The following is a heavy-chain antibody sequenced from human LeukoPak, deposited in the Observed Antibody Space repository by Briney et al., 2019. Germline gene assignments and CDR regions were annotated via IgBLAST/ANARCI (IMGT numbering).Heavy chain of an antibody. CDR2: IWYDGSNK. J-gene: IGHJ3*02. V-gene: IGHV3-33*01. Sequence: GGSLRLSCAASGFTFSSYGVHWVRQAPGKGLEWVAVIWYDGSNKYYADSVKGRFTISRDNSKNTLYLQMNSLRAEDTAVYYCARAVTFGGRDAFDIWGQGTMVTVSS. CDR1: GFTFSSYG. CDR3: ARAVTFGGRDAFDI. D-gene: IGHD4-23*01.